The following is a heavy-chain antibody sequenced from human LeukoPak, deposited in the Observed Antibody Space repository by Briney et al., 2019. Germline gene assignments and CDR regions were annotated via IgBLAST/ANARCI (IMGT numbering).Heavy chain of an antibody. CDR2: IYYSGST. Sequence: PSETLSLTCTVSGGSISSYYWSWIRQPPGKGLEWIGYIYYSGSTNYNPSLRSRVTISVDTSKSQFSLKLNSVTAADTAVYYCARTKDISSWYFDLWGRGTLVTVSS. CDR1: GGSISSYY. D-gene: IGHD3-3*02. J-gene: IGHJ2*01. V-gene: IGHV4-59*01. CDR3: ARTKDISSWYFDL.